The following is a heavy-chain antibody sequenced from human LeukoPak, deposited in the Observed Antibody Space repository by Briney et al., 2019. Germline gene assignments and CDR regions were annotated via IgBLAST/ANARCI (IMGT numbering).Heavy chain of an antibody. CDR1: GYTFTSYY. D-gene: IGHD4-17*01. V-gene: IGHV1-46*01. CDR2: INPSGGST. Sequence: ASVKVSCKASGYTFTSYYMHWVRQAPGQGLEWMGIINPSGGSTSYAQKFQGRVTMTRDTSTSTVYMELSSLRSEDTAVYYCARRPLGYGDRGWFDPWGQGTLVTVSS. J-gene: IGHJ5*02. CDR3: ARRPLGYGDRGWFDP.